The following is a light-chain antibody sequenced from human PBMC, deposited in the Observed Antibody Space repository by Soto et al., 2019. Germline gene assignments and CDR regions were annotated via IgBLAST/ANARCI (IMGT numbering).Light chain of an antibody. CDR3: QQLESYPST. CDR1: QSISIW. Sequence: GDRVTIACRASQSISIWLAWYQQKQGKAPKLLIYAASSLESGVPSRFSGSGSGTDFTLTISRLQPEDFSTYYCQQLESYPSTFGGGTKVDIK. CDR2: AAS. V-gene: IGKV1-5*03. J-gene: IGKJ4*01.